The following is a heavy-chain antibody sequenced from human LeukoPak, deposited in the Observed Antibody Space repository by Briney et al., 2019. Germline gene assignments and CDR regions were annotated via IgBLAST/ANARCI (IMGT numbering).Heavy chain of an antibody. CDR2: IKSKTDGGTT. CDR3: TTDGSGSYYNPYYYYGMDV. Sequence: PGGSLRLSCAASGFTFSNAWMNWVRQAPGKGLEWVGRIKSKTDGGTTDYAAPVKGRFTISRDDSKNTLYLQMNSLKTEDTAVYYCTTDGSGSYYNPYYYYGMDVWGQGTTVTVSS. D-gene: IGHD3-10*01. CDR1: GFTFSNAW. V-gene: IGHV3-15*07. J-gene: IGHJ6*02.